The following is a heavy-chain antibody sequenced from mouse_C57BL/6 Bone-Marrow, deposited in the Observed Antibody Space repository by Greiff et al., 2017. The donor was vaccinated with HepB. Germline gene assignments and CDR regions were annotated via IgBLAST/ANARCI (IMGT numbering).Heavy chain of an antibody. CDR1: GYTFTSYW. Sequence: QVQLQQSGAELAKPGASVKLSCKASGYTFTSYWMHWVKQRPGQGLEWIGYINPSSGYTKSNQKFKDKATLTADKSSSTAYMQLSSLTYEDSAVYYCAQDSNLPAWFAYWGQGTLVTVSA. D-gene: IGHD4-1*01. V-gene: IGHV1-7*01. J-gene: IGHJ3*01. CDR3: AQDSNLPAWFAY. CDR2: INPSSGYT.